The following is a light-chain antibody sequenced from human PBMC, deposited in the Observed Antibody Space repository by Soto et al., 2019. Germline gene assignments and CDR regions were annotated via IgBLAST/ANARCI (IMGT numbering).Light chain of an antibody. CDR1: ISDVGGYKY. CDR2: EVS. V-gene: IGLV2-14*01. Sequence: QSALTQPSSLSGSTGQSSTISCTGTISDVGGYKYVSWYQQYPGKAPKLMFYEVSNRPSGVSNRFSGSKSGNTASLTISGLQAEDEADYYCSSYTSSSTLVYGTGTKVNVL. CDR3: SSYTSSSTLV. J-gene: IGLJ1*01.